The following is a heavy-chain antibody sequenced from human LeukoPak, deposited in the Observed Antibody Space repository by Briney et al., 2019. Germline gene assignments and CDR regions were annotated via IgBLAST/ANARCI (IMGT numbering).Heavy chain of an antibody. CDR1: GGTFSSYA. CDR3: ARVRNFWSGYYPYYFDY. J-gene: IGHJ4*02. CDR2: IIPIFGTA. Sequence: SSVKVSCKASGGTFSSYAIGWVRQAPGQGLEWMGGIIPIFGTANYAQKFQGRVTITADESTSTAYMELSSLRSEDTAVYYCARVRNFWSGYYPYYFDYWGQGTLVTVSS. V-gene: IGHV1-69*01. D-gene: IGHD3-3*01.